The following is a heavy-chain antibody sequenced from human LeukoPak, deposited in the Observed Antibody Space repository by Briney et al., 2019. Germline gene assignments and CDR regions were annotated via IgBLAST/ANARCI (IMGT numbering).Heavy chain of an antibody. CDR3: AKEASRGSSFPYTPIEKPYYLDY. CDR2: IRYDGSNK. V-gene: IGHV3-30*02. Sequence: GGSLRLSCAASGFTFSSYGMHWVRQAPGKGLEWVAFIRYDGSNKYYADSVKGRFTTSRDNSKNTLFLQMNSLRAEDTAVYYCAKEASRGSSFPYTPIEKPYYLDYWGQGTLVTVSS. CDR1: GFTFSSYG. D-gene: IGHD5-18*01. J-gene: IGHJ4*02.